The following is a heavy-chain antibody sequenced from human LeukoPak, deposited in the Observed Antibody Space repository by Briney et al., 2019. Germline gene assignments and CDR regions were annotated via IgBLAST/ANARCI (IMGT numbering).Heavy chain of an antibody. CDR2: ISSSGSGTYI. CDR3: ARDVGFIVGATPGAFDI. Sequence: GGSLRLSCAASGFTFGSFSMTWVRQAPGKGLEWVSTISSSGSGTYIYYADSVKGRFTISRDNAKNSVYLQMNSLRAEDTAVYYCARDVGFIVGATPGAFDIWGQGTMVTVSS. CDR1: GFTFGSFS. V-gene: IGHV3-21*01. D-gene: IGHD1-26*01. J-gene: IGHJ3*02.